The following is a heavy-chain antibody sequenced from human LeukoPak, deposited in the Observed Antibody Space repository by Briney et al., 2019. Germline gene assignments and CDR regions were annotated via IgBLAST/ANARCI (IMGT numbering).Heavy chain of an antibody. CDR3: ARLWDIVVVPAAMDY. Sequence: KVGESLKISCKGSGYSFTSYWIGWVRQMPGKGLEWMGIIYPGDSDTRYSPSFQGQVTISADKSISTAYLQWSSLKASDTAMYYCARLWDIVVVPAAMDYWGQGNLVTVSS. D-gene: IGHD2-2*01. CDR2: IYPGDSDT. CDR1: GYSFTSYW. V-gene: IGHV5-51*01. J-gene: IGHJ4*02.